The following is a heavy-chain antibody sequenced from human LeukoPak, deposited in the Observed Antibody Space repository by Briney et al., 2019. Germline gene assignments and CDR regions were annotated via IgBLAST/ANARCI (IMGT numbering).Heavy chain of an antibody. Sequence: PSETLTLTCAVYGGSFSGYYWSWIRQPPGKGLEWIGEINHSGSTNYNPSLKSRVTISVDTSKNQFSLKLSSVTAADTAVYYCAKSRAPTYYYYYGMDVWGQGTRSPSP. D-gene: IGHD3-10*01. CDR3: AKSRAPTYYYYYGMDV. CDR2: INHSGST. CDR1: GGSFSGYY. J-gene: IGHJ6*02. V-gene: IGHV4-34*01.